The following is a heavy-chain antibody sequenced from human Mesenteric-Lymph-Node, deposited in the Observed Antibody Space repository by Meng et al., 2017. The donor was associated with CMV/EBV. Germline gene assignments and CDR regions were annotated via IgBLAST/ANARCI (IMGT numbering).Heavy chain of an antibody. CDR1: DYTFITYG. D-gene: IGHD3-22*01. Sequence: ASVKVSCKASDYTFITYGISWVRQAPGQGLEWMGWISAYNGNTNSAQNLQGRVTMTTDTSTSTAYMELRSLRSDDTAVYYCARSHYYYDDSGYYGFDYWGQGTLVTVSS. CDR3: ARSHYYYDDSGYYGFDY. V-gene: IGHV1-18*01. CDR2: ISAYNGNT. J-gene: IGHJ4*02.